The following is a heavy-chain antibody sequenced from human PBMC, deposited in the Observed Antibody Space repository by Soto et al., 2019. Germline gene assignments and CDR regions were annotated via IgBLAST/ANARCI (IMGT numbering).Heavy chain of an antibody. D-gene: IGHD5-12*01. CDR2: IIPIFGTA. Sequence: GASVKVSCKASGGTFSSYAISWVRQAPGQGLEWMGGIIPIFGTANYAQKFQGRVTITADESTCTAYMELSSLRSEDTAVYYCAGDGYNYYYYYGMDVWGQGTTVTVSS. V-gene: IGHV1-69*13. CDR1: GGTFSSYA. CDR3: AGDGYNYYYYYGMDV. J-gene: IGHJ6*02.